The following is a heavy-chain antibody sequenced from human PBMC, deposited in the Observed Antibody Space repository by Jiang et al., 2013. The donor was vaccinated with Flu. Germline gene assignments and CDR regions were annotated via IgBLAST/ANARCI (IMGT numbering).Heavy chain of an antibody. D-gene: IGHD2-2*01. CDR2: IYPGDSDT. Sequence: SCKGSGYSFTSYWIGWVRQMPGKGLEWMGIIYPGDSDTRYSPSFQGQVTISADKSISTAYLQWSSLKASDTAMYYCARIYCSSTSCRRRASWFDPWGQGTLVTVSS. CDR1: GYSFTSYW. J-gene: IGHJ5*02. CDR3: ARIYCSSTSCRRRASWFDP. V-gene: IGHV5-51*01.